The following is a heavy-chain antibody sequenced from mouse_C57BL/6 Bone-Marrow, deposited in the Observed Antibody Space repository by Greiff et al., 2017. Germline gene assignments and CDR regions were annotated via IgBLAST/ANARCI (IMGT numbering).Heavy chain of an antibody. Sequence: EVQLQQSGPELVKPGASVKMSCKASGYTFTDYNMHWVKQSHGKSLEWIGYINPNNGGTSYNQKFKGKATLTVNKSSSTAYMELRSLTSEDSAVYYCARKPSYYYGSSGAMDYWGQGTSVTVSS. D-gene: IGHD1-1*01. J-gene: IGHJ4*01. CDR1: GYTFTDYN. CDR3: ARKPSYYYGSSGAMDY. CDR2: INPNNGGT. V-gene: IGHV1-22*01.